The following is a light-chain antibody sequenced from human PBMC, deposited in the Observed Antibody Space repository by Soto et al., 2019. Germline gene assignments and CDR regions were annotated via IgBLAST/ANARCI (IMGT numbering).Light chain of an antibody. CDR3: EQYNNWPPRT. V-gene: IGKV3-15*01. CDR2: GAS. CDR1: QSISNS. Sequence: EIVMTQSPASLSVSPGETATLSCRASQSISNSLAWYQQKPGQAPSLLIYGASTRATGIPARFSGSGSGTEFTLTICSLQSEDSALYYCEQYNNWPPRTFGQGTKLRSN. J-gene: IGKJ2*01.